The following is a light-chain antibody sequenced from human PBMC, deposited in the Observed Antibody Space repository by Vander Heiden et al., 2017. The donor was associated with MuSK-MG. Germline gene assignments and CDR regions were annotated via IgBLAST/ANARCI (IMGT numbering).Light chain of an antibody. Sequence: DIQMTQSPSTLSASVGDRVTITCRASQSVSTYLAWYQQKPGKAPTLLIFKASSLERGVPSRFSGSGSETEFTLTISSLQPDDFATYYCQHDSNYPFTFGGGTKVEIK. V-gene: IGKV1-5*03. CDR1: QSVSTY. CDR2: KAS. CDR3: QHDSNYPFT. J-gene: IGKJ4*01.